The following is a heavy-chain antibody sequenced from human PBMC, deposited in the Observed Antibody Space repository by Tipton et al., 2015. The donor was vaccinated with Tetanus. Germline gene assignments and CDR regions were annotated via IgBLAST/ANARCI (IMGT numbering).Heavy chain of an antibody. V-gene: IGHV1-3*01. D-gene: IGHD1-14*01. CDR1: GYPFISYT. CDR3: ARAPNRISRAYDY. J-gene: IGHJ4*02. Sequence: QVQLVQSGPEVKKSGASVKVSCKASGYPFISYTMHWVRQAPGQRLEWMGCISGDNGNTKYSQKFQGRVTITRDTSASIGYMELSSLRSDDSAVYYCARAPNRISRAYDYWGQGTQITVSS. CDR2: ISGDNGNT.